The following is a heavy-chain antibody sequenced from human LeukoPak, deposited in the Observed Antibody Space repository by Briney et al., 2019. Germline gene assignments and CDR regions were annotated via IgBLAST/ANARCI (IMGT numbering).Heavy chain of an antibody. CDR3: ARESDTATYYFDY. J-gene: IGHJ4*02. CDR2: ISSSSSYI. CDR1: GFTFSSYS. D-gene: IGHD5-18*01. Sequence: GGSLRLSCAASGFTFSSYSMNWVRQAPGKGLEGVSYISSSSSYIYYADSVKGRFTISRDNAKNSLYLQMNSLRAEDTAVYYCARESDTATYYFDYWGQGTLVSVSS. V-gene: IGHV3-21*06.